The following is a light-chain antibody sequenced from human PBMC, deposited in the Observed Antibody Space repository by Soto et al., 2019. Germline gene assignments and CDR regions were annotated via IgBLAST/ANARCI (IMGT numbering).Light chain of an antibody. Sequence: DIGLTQSTGTLSLSPGERGNLXCRASQSLTNYEHAWYQQKPGRALRLLIDGASTRDTGITDRFSGSGCGKDFTITISRLGPEDVAVYECQQYEAVVTFGQGTKVDIK. J-gene: IGKJ1*01. CDR2: GAS. CDR1: QSLTNYE. V-gene: IGKV3-20*01. CDR3: QQYEAVVT.